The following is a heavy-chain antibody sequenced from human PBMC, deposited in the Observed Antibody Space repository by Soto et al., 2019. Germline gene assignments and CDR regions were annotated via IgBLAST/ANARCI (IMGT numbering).Heavy chain of an antibody. CDR3: AREGTVPPLGLGYYYYGMDV. J-gene: IGHJ6*02. CDR1: GFTFSSYA. Sequence: QVQLVESGGGVVQPGRSLRLSCAASGFTFSSYAMHWVRQAPGTGLEWVAVISYDGSNKYYADSVKGRFTISRDNSKNTLYLQMNSLRAEDTAVYYCAREGTVPPLGLGYYYYGMDVWGQGTTVTVSS. V-gene: IGHV3-30-3*01. CDR2: ISYDGSNK. D-gene: IGHD4-17*01.